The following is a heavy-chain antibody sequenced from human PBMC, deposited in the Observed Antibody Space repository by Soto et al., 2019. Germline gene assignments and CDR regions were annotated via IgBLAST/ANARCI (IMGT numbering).Heavy chain of an antibody. CDR2: IYYNGST. J-gene: IGHJ6*02. Sequence: SETLSLTCTVSGGSVSSGSYYWSWIRQPPGKGLEWIGYIYYNGSTNYNPSLKSRVTISVDTSKNQFSLKLSSVTAADTAVYYCARVNSSSRKYYYYYGMDVWGQGTTVTVSS. CDR1: GGSVSSGSYY. D-gene: IGHD6-6*01. CDR3: ARVNSSSRKYYYYYGMDV. V-gene: IGHV4-61*01.